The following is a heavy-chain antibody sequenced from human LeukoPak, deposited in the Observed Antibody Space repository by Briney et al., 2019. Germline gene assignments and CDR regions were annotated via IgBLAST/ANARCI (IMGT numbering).Heavy chain of an antibody. V-gene: IGHV1-69*01. Sequence: GSSVKVSCKASGGTFIKYAISWVRRAPGQGLEWMGGIIPLLDTATYTQKFQGRATITADDSTNTAYMELSSLRSEDTAVYYCARGDFWSGYTISADYYYYMDVWGKGTTVTVSS. J-gene: IGHJ6*03. CDR2: IIPLLDTA. CDR1: GGTFIKYA. CDR3: ARGDFWSGYTISADYYYYMDV. D-gene: IGHD3-3*01.